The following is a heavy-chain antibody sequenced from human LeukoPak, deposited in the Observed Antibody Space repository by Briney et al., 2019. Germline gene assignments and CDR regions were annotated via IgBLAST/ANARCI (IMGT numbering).Heavy chain of an antibody. CDR3: ARDQFSIFHAGSPAFDY. CDR2: ISAYNGNT. Sequence: ASVKVSCKASGYTFTSYGISWVRQAPGQGLEWMGWISAYNGNTNYAQKLQGRVTMTTDTSTSTAYMELRSLRSDDTAVYYCARDQFSIFHAGSPAFDYWGQGTLVTVSS. CDR1: GYTFTSYG. V-gene: IGHV1-18*01. J-gene: IGHJ4*02. D-gene: IGHD2-2*01.